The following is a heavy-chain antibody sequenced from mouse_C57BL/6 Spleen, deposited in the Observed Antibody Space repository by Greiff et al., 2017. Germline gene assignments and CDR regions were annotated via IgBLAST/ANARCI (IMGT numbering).Heavy chain of an antibody. CDR1: GYTFTSYW. D-gene: IGHD2-14*01. J-gene: IGHJ2*01. Sequence: QVQLQQPGAELVMPGASVKLSCKASGYTFTSYWMHWVKQRPGQGLEWIGEIDPSDSYTNYNQKFKGKSTLTVDKSSSTAYMQLSSLTSEDSAVXYCARGYPLDYWGQGTTLTVSS. CDR3: ARGYPLDY. CDR2: IDPSDSYT. V-gene: IGHV1-69*01.